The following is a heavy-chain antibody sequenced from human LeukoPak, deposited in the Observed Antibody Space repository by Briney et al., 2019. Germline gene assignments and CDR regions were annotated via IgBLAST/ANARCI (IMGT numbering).Heavy chain of an antibody. CDR3: ANSPSRLPALYYGMDF. V-gene: IGHV4-4*02. J-gene: IGHJ6*04. CDR2: IYHSGTI. Sequence: SETLSLTCAVSGTSISSNWWTGVRQPPGKGLEWIGEIYHSGTINYNPSLKSRVTISVDKSKSQFSLNLSSVTAADSAVYYCANSPSRLPALYYGMDFWGKGTTVTVSS. D-gene: IGHD2-15*01. CDR1: GTSISSNW.